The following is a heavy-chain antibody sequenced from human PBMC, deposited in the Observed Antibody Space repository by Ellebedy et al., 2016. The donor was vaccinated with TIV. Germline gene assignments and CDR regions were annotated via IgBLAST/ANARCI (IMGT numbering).Heavy chain of an antibody. D-gene: IGHD3-10*01. Sequence: GESLKISCAASGFTFSSYTMNWVRQAPGKGLEWVSSISSSSSYIYYADSVKGRFTISRDNAKNSLYLQMNSLRAEDTAVYYCARDRGGTYYGSGTYYNYWGQGTLVTVSS. J-gene: IGHJ4*02. CDR1: GFTFSSYT. V-gene: IGHV3-21*01. CDR2: ISSSSSYI. CDR3: ARDRGGTYYGSGTYYNY.